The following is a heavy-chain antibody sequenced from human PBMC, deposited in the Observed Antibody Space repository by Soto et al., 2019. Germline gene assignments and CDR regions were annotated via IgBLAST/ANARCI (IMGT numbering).Heavy chain of an antibody. D-gene: IGHD6-13*01. J-gene: IGHJ4*02. CDR1: GGSISSYY. CDR3: AGSIAAAGPFDY. CDR2: IYYSGST. Sequence: SETLSLTCTVSGGSISSYYWRWIRQPPGKGLEWIGYIYYSGSTNYNPALKSRVTISVDTSKNQFSLKLSSVTAADTAVYYCAGSIAAAGPFDYWGQGTLVTVSS. V-gene: IGHV4-59*08.